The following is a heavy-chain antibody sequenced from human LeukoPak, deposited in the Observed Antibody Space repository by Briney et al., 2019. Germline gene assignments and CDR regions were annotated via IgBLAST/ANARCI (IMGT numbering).Heavy chain of an antibody. J-gene: IGHJ4*02. CDR3: ARAIGWYCSSTSCYAGRFDY. V-gene: IGHV1-2*02. D-gene: IGHD2-2*01. CDR1: GYTFTGYY. Sequence: ASVKVSCKASGYTFTGYYMHWVRQAPGQGLEWMGWINPNSGGTNYAQKFQGRVTMTRDTSISTAYMELSRLRSDDTAVYYCARAIGWYCSSTSCYAGRFDYWGQGTLVTVSS. CDR2: INPNSGGT.